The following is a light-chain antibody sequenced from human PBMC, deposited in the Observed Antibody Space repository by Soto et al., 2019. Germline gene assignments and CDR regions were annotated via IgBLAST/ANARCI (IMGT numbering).Light chain of an antibody. CDR1: ESVSNS. CDR3: QHYNDYSYT. CDR2: NAS. Sequence: ETVLTQSPATLSLSPGERATLSCRASESVSNSLAWYQHKPGQAPRLLIYNASNRATGIPARFSGSGSGTDFTLTISSLEPEDFATYYCQHYNDYSYTFGPGTNLEIK. J-gene: IGKJ2*01. V-gene: IGKV3-11*01.